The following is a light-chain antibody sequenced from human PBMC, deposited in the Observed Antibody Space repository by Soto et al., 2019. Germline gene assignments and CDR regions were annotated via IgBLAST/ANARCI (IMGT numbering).Light chain of an antibody. CDR1: SSNIGSNA. V-gene: IGLV1-44*01. Sequence: QLVLTQPPSASGTPGQRVTISCSGSSSNIGSNAVNWYQQLPGTAPKLLIYTFAQRPSGVPDRFSGSKSGTSASLAISGLQSEDEADYYCAAWDDSLNGRVFGGGTKLTVL. CDR2: TFA. J-gene: IGLJ3*02. CDR3: AAWDDSLNGRV.